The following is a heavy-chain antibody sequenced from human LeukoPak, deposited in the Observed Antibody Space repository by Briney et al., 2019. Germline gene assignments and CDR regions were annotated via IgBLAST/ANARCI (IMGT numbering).Heavy chain of an antibody. CDR2: IYSSGST. CDR3: ARAQSGYDFYFDF. Sequence: PSETLSLTCTVSGGSISSYYWSWIRQSAGKGLEWIGRIYSSGSTNYNPSLKSRITMSVDTPKNQFSLKLSSVTAADAAVYFCARAQSGYDFYFDFWGQGTLVTVSS. CDR1: GGSISSYY. J-gene: IGHJ4*02. D-gene: IGHD5-12*01. V-gene: IGHV4-4*07.